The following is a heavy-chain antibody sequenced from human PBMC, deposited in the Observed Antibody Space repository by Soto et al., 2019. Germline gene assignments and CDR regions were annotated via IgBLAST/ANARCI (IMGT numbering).Heavy chain of an antibody. D-gene: IGHD2-15*01. Sequence: GGSLRLSCAASGFTFDDYAMHWVRQAPGKGLEWVSGISWNSGSIGYADSVKGRFTISRDNAKNSLYLQMNSLRAEDTALYYCAKDRTFGVAATDFDYWGQGTLVTVSS. CDR2: ISWNSGSI. CDR3: AKDRTFGVAATDFDY. V-gene: IGHV3-9*01. CDR1: GFTFDDYA. J-gene: IGHJ4*02.